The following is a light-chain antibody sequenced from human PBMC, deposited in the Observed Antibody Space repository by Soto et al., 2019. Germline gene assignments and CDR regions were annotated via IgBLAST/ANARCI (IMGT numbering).Light chain of an antibody. CDR3: QQYGSSPPWT. CDR2: GAS. V-gene: IGKV3-20*01. Sequence: DTVLTQSPGTLSLSPGERATLSCRASQSVSSSYLAWYQQKPGQAPRLLIYGASSRATGIPDRFSGSGSGTDVTLTISRLEPEDFAVYYCQQYGSSPPWTFGQGTKVEIK. CDR1: QSVSSSY. J-gene: IGKJ1*01.